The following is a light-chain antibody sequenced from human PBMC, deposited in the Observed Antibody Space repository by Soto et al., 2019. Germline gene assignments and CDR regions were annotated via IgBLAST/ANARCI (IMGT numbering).Light chain of an antibody. V-gene: IGKV3-15*01. J-gene: IGKJ3*01. CDR1: QSVSSD. CDR3: QQYNAWPPIT. Sequence: EVVMTQSPATLSLSPGERATLSCRASQSVSSDLAWYQQKPGQAPRLLIYGASTRATDIPARFSGGGSGTEFTLTISNLQSEDFGIYYCQQYNAWPPITFGPGTKVDIK. CDR2: GAS.